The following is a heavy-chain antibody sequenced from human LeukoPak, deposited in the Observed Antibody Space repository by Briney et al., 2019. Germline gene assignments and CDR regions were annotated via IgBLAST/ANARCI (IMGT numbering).Heavy chain of an antibody. CDR2: MNPNSGNT. CDR1: GGTFSSYA. D-gene: IGHD1-26*01. CDR3: ARWLYIVGATALDP. V-gene: IGHV1-8*02. Sequence: ASVKVSCKASGGTFSSYAISWVRQAPGQGLEWMGGMNPNSGNTGYAQKFQGRVTMTRNTSISTAYMELSSLRSEDTAVYYCARWLYIVGATALDPWGQGTLVTVSS. J-gene: IGHJ5*02.